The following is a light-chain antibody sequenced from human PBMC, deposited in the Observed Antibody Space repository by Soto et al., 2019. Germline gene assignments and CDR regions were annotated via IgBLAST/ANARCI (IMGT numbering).Light chain of an antibody. CDR2: KAS. CDR1: QSINGW. Sequence: DIQLTQSPSTLSASVGDRVTITCRASQSINGWLALYQQKPGQAPNLLIYKASTLESGVPSRFSDSGSGTDFTLTISSLQPEDFATYYCLQDYNYPRTFGPGTKVDIK. CDR3: LQDYNYPRT. J-gene: IGKJ1*01. V-gene: IGKV1-5*03.